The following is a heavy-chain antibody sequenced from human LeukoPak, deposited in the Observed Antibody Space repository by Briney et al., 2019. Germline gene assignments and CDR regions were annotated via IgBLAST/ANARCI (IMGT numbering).Heavy chain of an antibody. CDR1: GFTVSSNY. J-gene: IGHJ3*02. Sequence: GGSLRLSCAASGFTVSSNYMSWVRQAPGKGLEWVSVIYSGGSTYYADSVKGRFTISRDNSKNTLYLQMNSLRAEDTAVYYCAREGAYYDSSGAVGAFDIWGQGTMVTVSS. CDR3: AREGAYYDSSGAVGAFDI. CDR2: IYSGGST. V-gene: IGHV3-53*01. D-gene: IGHD3-22*01.